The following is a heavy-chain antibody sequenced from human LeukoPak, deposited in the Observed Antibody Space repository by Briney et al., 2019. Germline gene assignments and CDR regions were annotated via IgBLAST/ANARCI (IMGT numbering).Heavy chain of an antibody. Sequence: SETLSLTCTVSGGSISSSSYYWGWIRQPPGKGLEWIGSIYYSGSTYYNPSLKSRVTISVDTSTNQFSLKLSSVTAADTAVYYCGRPPLYYDIWSGPESAEYFQHWGQGTLVTVSS. CDR1: GGSISSSSYY. J-gene: IGHJ1*01. V-gene: IGHV4-39*01. CDR3: GRPPLYYDIWSGPESAEYFQH. CDR2: IYYSGST. D-gene: IGHD3-3*01.